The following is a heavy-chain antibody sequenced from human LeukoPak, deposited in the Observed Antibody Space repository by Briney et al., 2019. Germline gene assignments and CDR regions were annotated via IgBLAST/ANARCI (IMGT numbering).Heavy chain of an antibody. Sequence: ASVKVSCKASGGTFSSYAISWVRQAPGQGLERMGGIIPIFGTANYAQKFQGRVTITADESTSTAYMELSSLRSEDTAVYYCARLAAAGRGWFDPWGQGTLVTVSS. CDR3: ARLAAAGRGWFDP. D-gene: IGHD6-13*01. CDR1: GGTFSSYA. CDR2: IIPIFGTA. V-gene: IGHV1-69*13. J-gene: IGHJ5*02.